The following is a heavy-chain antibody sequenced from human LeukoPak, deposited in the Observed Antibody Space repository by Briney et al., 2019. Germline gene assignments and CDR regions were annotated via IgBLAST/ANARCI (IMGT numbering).Heavy chain of an antibody. CDR2: ISAYNGNT. D-gene: IGHD5-18*01. CDR1: GYTFTSYG. V-gene: IGHV1-18*04. CDR3: ARDEYSYGACDY. J-gene: IGHJ4*02. Sequence: ASVTVSCKASGYTFTSYGISWVRQAPGQGLEWMGWISAYNGNTNYAQKLQGRVTMTTDTSTSTAYMELRSLRSDDTAVYYCARDEYSYGACDYWGQGTLVTVSS.